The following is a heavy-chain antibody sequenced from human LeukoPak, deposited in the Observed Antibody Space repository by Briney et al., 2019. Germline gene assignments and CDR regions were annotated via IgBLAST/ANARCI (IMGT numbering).Heavy chain of an antibody. J-gene: IGHJ5*02. CDR3: TRIITMVRGVTSLGYWFDP. Sequence: GGSLRLSCTASGFTFGDYAMSWVRQAPGKGLEWVGFIRSKAYCGTTEYAASVKGIFTISRDDSKSIAYLQMNSLKTEDTAVYYCTRIITMVRGVTSLGYWFDPWGQGTLVTVSS. CDR2: IRSKAYCGTT. V-gene: IGHV3-49*04. D-gene: IGHD3-10*01. CDR1: GFTFGDYA.